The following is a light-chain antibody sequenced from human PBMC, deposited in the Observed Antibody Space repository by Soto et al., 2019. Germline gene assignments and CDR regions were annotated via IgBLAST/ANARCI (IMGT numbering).Light chain of an antibody. V-gene: IGKV1-39*01. CDR3: QQYNSYWT. CDR2: AAS. CDR1: QSITTY. J-gene: IGKJ1*01. Sequence: DIQMTQSPSSLSASLGDRIIITCRASQSITTYLNWYQKKPGKAPNLLIYAASSLQSGVPSRFSGSGSGADFTLTITSLEAEDFATYYCQQYNSYWTFGQGTKVEIK.